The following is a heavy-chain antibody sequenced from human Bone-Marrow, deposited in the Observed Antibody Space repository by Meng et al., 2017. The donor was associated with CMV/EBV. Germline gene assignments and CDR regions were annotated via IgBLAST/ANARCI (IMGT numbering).Heavy chain of an antibody. J-gene: IGHJ4*02. CDR1: GFSITKYV. V-gene: IGHV3-30*04. CDR3: ERPYNSYDFWNGYSYYFDY. CDR2: ISSDGSNK. Sequence: GESLKISCAASGFSITKYVMHWVRQAPGKGLEWVAVISSDGSNKNYADSVKGRSTISRDNSRNTLYLRINSLRPEETGVYYCERPYNSYDFWNGYSYYFDYWGQGDLVTVSS. D-gene: IGHD3-3*01.